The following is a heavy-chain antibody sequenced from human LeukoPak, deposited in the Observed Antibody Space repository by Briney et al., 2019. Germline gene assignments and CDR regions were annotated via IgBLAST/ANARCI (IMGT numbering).Heavy chain of an antibody. CDR3: AGLRWRANAFDI. Sequence: PSGILSLPRSVSCGHLSRIRYYWGGLRPPPGKGLEWIASIYYSGSTYYNPSLKSRVTISVDTSKNQFSLKLSSVTAADTAVYYCAGLRWRANAFDIWGQGTMVTVSS. J-gene: IGHJ3*02. V-gene: IGHV4-39*01. D-gene: IGHD4-23*01. CDR1: CGHLSRIRYY. CDR2: IYYSGST.